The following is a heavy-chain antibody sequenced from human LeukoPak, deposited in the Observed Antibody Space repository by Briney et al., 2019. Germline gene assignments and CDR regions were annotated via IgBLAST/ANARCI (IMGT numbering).Heavy chain of an antibody. CDR3: AAGYDFWSGYLFSGIDY. CDR1: GFTVSDNY. J-gene: IGHJ4*02. V-gene: IGHV3-53*01. Sequence: GGSLRLSCAASGFTVSDNYMSWVRQAPGEGLEWVSVIYTGGSTYYADSVKGRFTISRDSSKNTLYLQMNSLRVDDTAVYYCAAGYDFWSGYLFSGIDYWGQGTLVTVSS. D-gene: IGHD3-3*01. CDR2: IYTGGST.